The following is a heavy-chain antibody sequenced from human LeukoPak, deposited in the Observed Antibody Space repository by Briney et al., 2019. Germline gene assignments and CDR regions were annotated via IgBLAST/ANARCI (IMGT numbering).Heavy chain of an antibody. Sequence: GGPLRLSCAASGFTFSSYAMSWVRQAPGKGLEWVSAISGSGGSTYYADSVKGRFTISRDNSKNTLYLQMNSLRAEDTAVYYCAKDQAAAGYYYYGMDVWGQGTTVTVSS. V-gene: IGHV3-23*01. CDR3: AKDQAAAGYYYYGMDV. CDR2: ISGSGGST. D-gene: IGHD6-13*01. J-gene: IGHJ6*02. CDR1: GFTFSSYA.